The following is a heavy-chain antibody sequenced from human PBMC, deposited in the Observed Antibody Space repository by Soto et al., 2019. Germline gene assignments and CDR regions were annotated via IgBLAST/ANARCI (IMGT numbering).Heavy chain of an antibody. CDR3: ARDHYYDSSGYYTRAATYYGMDV. CDR2: TYYRSKWYN. J-gene: IGHJ6*02. D-gene: IGHD3-22*01. CDR1: GDSVSRNSAA. Sequence: SQTLSLTCAISGDSVSRNSAARNWIRQSPSRGLEWLGRTYYRSKWYNDYAVSVKSRITINPDTSKNQFSLQLNSVTPEDTAVYYCARDHYYDSSGYYTRAATYYGMDVWGQGTTVTVSS. V-gene: IGHV6-1*01.